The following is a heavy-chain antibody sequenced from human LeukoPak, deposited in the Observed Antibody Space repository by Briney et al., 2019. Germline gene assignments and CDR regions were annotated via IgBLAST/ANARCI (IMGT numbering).Heavy chain of an antibody. CDR2: ISSSSSYI. CDR1: GFTFSSYS. J-gene: IGHJ4*02. CDR3: ARDFSPVVVTPRGYFDY. V-gene: IGHV3-21*01. Sequence: GGSLRLSCAASGFTFSSYSMNWVRQAPGKGLEWVSSISSSSSYIYYADSVKGRFTISRDNAKSSLYLHMNSLRAEDTAVYYCARDFSPVVVTPRGYFDYWGQGTLVTVSS. D-gene: IGHD3-22*01.